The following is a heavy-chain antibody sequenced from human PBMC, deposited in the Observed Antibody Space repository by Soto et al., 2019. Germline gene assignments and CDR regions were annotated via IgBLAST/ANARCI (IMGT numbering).Heavy chain of an antibody. V-gene: IGHV1-18*01. CDR1: GYTFTSYG. CDR2: ISAYNGNT. D-gene: IGHD2-2*01. Sequence: ASVKVSCKASGYTFTSYGISWVRQAPGQGLEWMGWISAYNGNTNYAQKLQGRVTMTTDTSTSTAYMELRGLRSDDTAVYYCARDGTRVYCSSTSCYGQERYYYYYYMDVWGKGTTVTVSS. CDR3: ARDGTRVYCSSTSCYGQERYYYYYYMDV. J-gene: IGHJ6*03.